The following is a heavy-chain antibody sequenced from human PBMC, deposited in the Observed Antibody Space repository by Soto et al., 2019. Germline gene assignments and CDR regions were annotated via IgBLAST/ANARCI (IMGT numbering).Heavy chain of an antibody. D-gene: IGHD6-19*01. CDR1: GGTFSSYT. CDR3: AGELSHSSGWYPNWFDP. J-gene: IGHJ5*02. CDR2: IIPILGIA. V-gene: IGHV1-69*08. Sequence: QVQLVQSGAEVKKPGSSVKVSCKASGGTFSSYTISWVRQAPGQGLEWMGRIIPILGIANYEQKFQGRVTITADKSTSTAYMELSSLGSEDTAVYYCAGELSHSSGWYPNWFDPWGQGTLVTVSS.